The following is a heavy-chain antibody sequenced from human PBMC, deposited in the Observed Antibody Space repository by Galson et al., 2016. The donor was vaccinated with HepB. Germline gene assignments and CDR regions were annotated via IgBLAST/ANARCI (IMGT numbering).Heavy chain of an antibody. V-gene: IGHV3-23*01. Sequence: SLRLSCAASGFTFSRYAMSWVRQTPGKGLEWVSAISGIGDTTYYADYVKGRFTISRDNSKNTLYLQMNSLRPEDTAIYYCADYSSSIPGRPWGQGTLVKVSS. CDR3: ADYSSSIPGRP. D-gene: IGHD6-6*01. J-gene: IGHJ5*02. CDR2: ISGIGDTT. CDR1: GFTFSRYA.